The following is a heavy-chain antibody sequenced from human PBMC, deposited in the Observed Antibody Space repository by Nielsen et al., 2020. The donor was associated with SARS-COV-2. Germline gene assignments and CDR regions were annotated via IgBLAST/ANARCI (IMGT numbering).Heavy chain of an antibody. V-gene: IGHV4-39*01. J-gene: IGHJ6*03. CDR1: GGSISSSSYY. CDR2: IYYSGST. D-gene: IGHD3-3*01. CDR3: ARAYYDFWSGYLLAYYYMDV. Sequence: SETLSLTCTVSGGSISSSSYYWGWIRQPPGKGLEWIGSIYYSGSTYYNPSLKSRVTISVDTSKNQFSLKLSSVTAADTAVYYCARAYYDFWSGYLLAYYYMDVWGKGTTVTVSS.